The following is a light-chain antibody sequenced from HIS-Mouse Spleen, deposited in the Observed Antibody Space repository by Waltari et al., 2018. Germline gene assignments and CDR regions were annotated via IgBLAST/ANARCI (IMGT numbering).Light chain of an antibody. CDR1: SSDVGGYNF. CDR2: DVS. CDR3: SSYTSSSTLV. Sequence: QSALTQPASVSGSPGQSITISCPGTSSDVGGYNFVSWYQQHPGQAPKLMIYDVSNRPSGVSNRFSGSKSGNTASLTISGLQAEDEADYYCSSYTSSSTLVFGGGTKLTVL. J-gene: IGLJ3*02. V-gene: IGLV2-14*03.